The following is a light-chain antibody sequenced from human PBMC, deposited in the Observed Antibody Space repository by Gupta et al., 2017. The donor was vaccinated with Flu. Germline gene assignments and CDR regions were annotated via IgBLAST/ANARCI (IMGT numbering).Light chain of an antibody. V-gene: IGLV2-18*02. CDR3: SSYTSSSTYV. Sequence: QSALTQPPSVSGSPGQSVTISCTGTSSDVGTYNRVSWYQQPPGTAPKLMIYEVSNRPSGVPDRFSGSKSGNTASLTISGLQGEDEADDYCSSYTSSSTYVFGTGTKVTVL. J-gene: IGLJ1*01. CDR2: EVS. CDR1: SSDVGTYNR.